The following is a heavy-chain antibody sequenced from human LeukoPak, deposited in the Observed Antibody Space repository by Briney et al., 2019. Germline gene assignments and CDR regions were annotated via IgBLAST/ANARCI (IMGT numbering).Heavy chain of an antibody. D-gene: IGHD1-26*01. V-gene: IGHV3-7*01. CDR2: INQEGSEK. Sequence: GGSLRLSCAASVFTFSRYCMSSVCQAPGKGREWVANINQEGSEKYYVDSVKGRFTISRDNAKNSLYLKMNSRRAKTTPGYYFAREYSGSYSYWGQGTLVTVSS. CDR3: AREYSGSYSY. J-gene: IGHJ1*01. CDR1: VFTFSRYC.